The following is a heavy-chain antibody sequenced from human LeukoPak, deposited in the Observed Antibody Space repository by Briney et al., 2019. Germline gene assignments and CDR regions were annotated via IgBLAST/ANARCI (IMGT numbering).Heavy chain of an antibody. D-gene: IGHD1-26*01. Sequence: GESLKISCKASGYTFTTYWIGWVRQMPGKGLEWMGRIDPSDSYTNYSPSFQGHVTISADKSISTTYLQWNSLEASDTAMYYCASLNSGSYYGLGFFDLWGRGTLVTVSS. V-gene: IGHV5-10-1*01. J-gene: IGHJ2*01. CDR3: ASLNSGSYYGLGFFDL. CDR1: GYTFTTYW. CDR2: IDPSDSYT.